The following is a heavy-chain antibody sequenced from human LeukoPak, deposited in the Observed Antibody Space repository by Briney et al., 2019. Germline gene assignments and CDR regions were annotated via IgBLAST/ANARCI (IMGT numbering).Heavy chain of an antibody. V-gene: IGHV4-4*07. Sequence: SETLSLICTVSGGSISSYYWSWIRQPAGKGLEWIGRIYASGSTYYNPSLKSRVTMSVDTSKNQFSLRLTTVTAADTAVYYCARDSNLEYSSSRGLGRWGQGTLVTVSS. D-gene: IGHD6-6*01. CDR3: ARDSNLEYSSSRGLGR. CDR2: IYASGST. CDR1: GGSISSYY. J-gene: IGHJ4*02.